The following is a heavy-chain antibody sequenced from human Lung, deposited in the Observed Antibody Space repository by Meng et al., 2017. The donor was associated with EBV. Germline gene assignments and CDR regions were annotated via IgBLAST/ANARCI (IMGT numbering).Heavy chain of an antibody. CDR2: ISYDGSNK. J-gene: IGHJ5*02. V-gene: IGHV3-30*03. CDR3: ARDRVQLWFS. D-gene: IGHD5-18*01. CDR1: GFSFSRCG. Sequence: LVEVGGRVVQPGGSRRLSCAASGFSFSRCGMHWVRQAPGKGLEWVAVISYDGSNKYYADSVKGRFTISRDNSKNTLYLQMNSLRAEDTAVYYCARDRVQLWFSWGQGTLVTVSS.